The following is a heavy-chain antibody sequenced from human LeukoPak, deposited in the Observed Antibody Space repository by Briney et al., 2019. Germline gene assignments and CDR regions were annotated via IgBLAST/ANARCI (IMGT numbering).Heavy chain of an antibody. Sequence: SETLSLTCTVSGGSISSYYWSWIRQPPGKGLEWIGYIYYSGSTNYNPSLKSRVTISVDTSKNQFSLKLSSVTAADTAVYHCARVPRWLQLEFGDAFDIWGQGTMVTVSS. CDR1: GGSISSYY. J-gene: IGHJ3*02. D-gene: IGHD5-24*01. CDR2: IYYSGST. CDR3: ARVPRWLQLEFGDAFDI. V-gene: IGHV4-59*01.